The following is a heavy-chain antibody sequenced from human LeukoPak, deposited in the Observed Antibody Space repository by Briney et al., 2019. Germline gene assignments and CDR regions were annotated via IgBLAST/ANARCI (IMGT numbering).Heavy chain of an antibody. Sequence: PSETLSLTCTVSGGSISSSSYYWSWIRQPPGKGLEWIGYIYHSGSTYYNPSLKSRVTISVDRSKNQFSLKLSSVTAADTAVYYCARFDPEGFWSGYLRAPASRFDYWGQGTLVTVSS. CDR2: IYHSGST. J-gene: IGHJ4*02. CDR1: GGSISSSSYY. CDR3: ARFDPEGFWSGYLRAPASRFDY. V-gene: IGHV4-30-2*01. D-gene: IGHD3-3*01.